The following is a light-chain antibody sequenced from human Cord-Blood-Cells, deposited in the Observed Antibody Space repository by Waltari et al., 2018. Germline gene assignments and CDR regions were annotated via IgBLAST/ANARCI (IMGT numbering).Light chain of an antibody. J-gene: IGLJ1*01. CDR3: NSRDSSGNHYV. CDR2: GKN. Sequence: SSELTQDPAVSVALGQTVRITCQGDSLRSYYASWYKQKPGQAPVLVTNGKNNRPSGIPDRFSGSSSGNTASLTITGAQAEDEADYYCNSRDSSGNHYVFGTGTKVTVL. CDR1: SLRSYY. V-gene: IGLV3-19*01.